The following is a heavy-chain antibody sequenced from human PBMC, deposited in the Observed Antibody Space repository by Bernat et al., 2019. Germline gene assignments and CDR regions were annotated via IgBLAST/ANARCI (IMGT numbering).Heavy chain of an antibody. D-gene: IGHD6-13*01. J-gene: IGHJ4*02. Sequence: EVQLLESGGGLVQPGGSLRLSCVASGFTFSSYAMSWVRQAPGKGLEWVSAISGSGGSTYYADSVKGRFTISRDNSKNTLYLQMNSLRAEDTAVYYCAKGHSSSWYQDYFDYWGQGTLVTVSS. CDR2: ISGSGGST. V-gene: IGHV3-23*01. CDR3: AKGHSSSWYQDYFDY. CDR1: GFTFSSYA.